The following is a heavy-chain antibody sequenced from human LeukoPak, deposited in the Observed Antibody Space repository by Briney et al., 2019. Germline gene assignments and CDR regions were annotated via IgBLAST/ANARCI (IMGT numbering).Heavy chain of an antibody. J-gene: IGHJ5*02. V-gene: IGHV1-8*01. CDR1: GYTFTSYD. CDR2: MNPNSGNT. Sequence: ASVKVSRKASGYTFTSYDINWVRQATGQGLEWMGWMNPNSGNTGYAQKFQGRVTITTDESTSTAYMEVTSLRSDDTAVYYCARDRRPQLNNYFDRWGQGTLVTVSS. CDR3: ARDRRPQLNNYFDR.